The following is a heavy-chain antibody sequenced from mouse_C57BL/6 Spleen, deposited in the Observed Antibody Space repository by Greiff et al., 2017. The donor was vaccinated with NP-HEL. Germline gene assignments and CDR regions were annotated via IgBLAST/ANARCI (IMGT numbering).Heavy chain of an antibody. J-gene: IGHJ4*01. CDR3: ARVYYYGFYAMDY. CDR1: GYTFTDYY. Sequence: VQLQQSGPELVKPGASVKISCKASGYTFTDYYMNWVKQSHGKSLEWIGDINPNNGGTSYNQKFKGKATLTVDKSSSTAYMELRSLTSEDSAVYYCARVYYYGFYAMDYWGQGTSVTVSS. V-gene: IGHV1-26*01. CDR2: INPNNGGT. D-gene: IGHD1-1*01.